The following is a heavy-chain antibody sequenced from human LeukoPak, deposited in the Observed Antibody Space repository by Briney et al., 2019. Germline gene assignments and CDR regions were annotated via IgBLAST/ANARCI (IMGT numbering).Heavy chain of an antibody. CDR1: GFTFSSYA. Sequence: GGSLRLSCAASGFTFSSYAMSWVRQAPGKGLEWVSVIYSGGSTYYADSVKGRFTISRDNSKNTLYLQMNSLRAEDTALYYCARDPEYSSSWYSQMQGDVWGKGTTVTVSS. D-gene: IGHD6-13*01. CDR2: IYSGGST. CDR3: ARDPEYSSSWYSQMQGDV. J-gene: IGHJ6*04. V-gene: IGHV3-53*01.